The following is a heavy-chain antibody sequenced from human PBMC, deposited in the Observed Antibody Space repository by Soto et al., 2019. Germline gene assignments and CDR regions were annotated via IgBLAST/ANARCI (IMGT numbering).Heavy chain of an antibody. CDR3: ARSVGDYVDY. J-gene: IGHJ4*02. V-gene: IGHV4-31*03. CDR1: GGSISSGGYY. CDR2: IYYSGST. Sequence: PSETLSLTCTVSGGSISSGGYYWSWIRQHPGKGLEWIGYIYYSGSTYYNPSLKSRVTISVDTSKNQFSLKLSSVTAADTAVYYCARSVGDYVDYWGQGTLVTVSS. D-gene: IGHD2-15*01.